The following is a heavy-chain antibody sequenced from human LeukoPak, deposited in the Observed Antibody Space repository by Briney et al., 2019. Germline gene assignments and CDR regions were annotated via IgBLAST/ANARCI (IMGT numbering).Heavy chain of an antibody. Sequence: GGSLRLSCAASGFTFSDYYMSWIRQAPGKGLEWVANIKQDGSEKYYVDSVKGRFTISRDNAKNSLYLQMNSLRAEDTAVYYCARGGPRCSGGSCYFGEDAFDIWGQGTMVTVSS. CDR2: IKQDGSEK. D-gene: IGHD2-15*01. CDR3: ARGGPRCSGGSCYFGEDAFDI. V-gene: IGHV3-7*01. CDR1: GFTFSDYY. J-gene: IGHJ3*02.